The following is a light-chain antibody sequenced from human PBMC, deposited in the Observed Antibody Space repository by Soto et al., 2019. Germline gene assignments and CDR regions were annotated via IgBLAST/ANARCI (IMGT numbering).Light chain of an antibody. CDR1: SSNIGRNS. CDR2: DDD. J-gene: IGLJ1*01. Sequence: QSVMTQPPSVSAAPGQKVTISCSGSSSNIGRNSVSWYQQLPGTAPKLLIYDDDKRPSGIPDRFSGSKSGTSATLGITGFQTGDEADYYCGSWDSSLSAYVFATGTKLTVL. V-gene: IGLV1-51*01. CDR3: GSWDSSLSAYV.